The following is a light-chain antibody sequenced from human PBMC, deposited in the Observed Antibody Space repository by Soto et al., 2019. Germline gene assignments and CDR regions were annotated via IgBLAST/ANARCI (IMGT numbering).Light chain of an antibody. CDR1: RSDVGGYNF. CDR3: SSYTINSTPYV. CDR2: DVT. J-gene: IGLJ1*01. Sequence: QSALTQPASVSGSPGQSITISCAGTRSDVGGYNFVSWHQQRPGKAAQLIMYDVTDRPSGISNRFSGSKSGNTASLTISGLQAEDEADYYCSSYTINSTPYVFGSGTKVTVL. V-gene: IGLV2-14*01.